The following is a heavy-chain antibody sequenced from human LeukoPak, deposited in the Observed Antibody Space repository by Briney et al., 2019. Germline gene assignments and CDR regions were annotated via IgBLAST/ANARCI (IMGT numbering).Heavy chain of an antibody. CDR3: ARALYGSGSYGLFDP. V-gene: IGHV4-34*01. Sequence: PSETLSLTCAVYGGSFSGYYWSWIRQPPGKGLEWIGEINHSGSTNYNPSLKSRVTISVDASKNQFSLKLSSVTAADTAVYYCARALYGSGSYGLFDPWGQGTLVTVSS. CDR2: INHSGST. D-gene: IGHD3-10*01. CDR1: GGSFSGYY. J-gene: IGHJ5*02.